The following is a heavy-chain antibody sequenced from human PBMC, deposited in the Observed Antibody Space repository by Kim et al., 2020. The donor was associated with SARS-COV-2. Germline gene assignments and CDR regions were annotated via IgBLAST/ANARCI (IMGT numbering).Heavy chain of an antibody. J-gene: IGHJ3*02. V-gene: IGHV4-39*06. D-gene: IGHD4-17*01. Sequence: SLKGRVTISVDTSKNQFALKLSSVTAADTAVYYCAGVGHDYGDQYAFDIWGQGTMVTVSS. CDR3: AGVGHDYGDQYAFDI.